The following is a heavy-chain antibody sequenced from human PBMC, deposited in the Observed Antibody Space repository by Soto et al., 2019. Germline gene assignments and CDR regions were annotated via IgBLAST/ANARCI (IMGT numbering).Heavy chain of an antibody. Sequence: QVQLVESGGGVVQPGRSLRLSCAASGFTFSSYGMHWVRQAPGKGLEWVAVISYDGSNKYYADSVKGRFTISRDNSKNTLYLQMNSLRAEDTAVYYCANTYGPYPYGMDVWGQGTTVTVSS. J-gene: IGHJ6*02. CDR2: ISYDGSNK. CDR1: GFTFSSYG. V-gene: IGHV3-30*18. D-gene: IGHD4-17*01. CDR3: ANTYGPYPYGMDV.